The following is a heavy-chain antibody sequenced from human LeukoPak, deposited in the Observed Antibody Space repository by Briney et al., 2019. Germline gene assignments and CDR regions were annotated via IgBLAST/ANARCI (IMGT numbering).Heavy chain of an antibody. CDR1: GFTFSSYA. J-gene: IGHJ3*02. CDR2: ISSDGSNK. Sequence: GRSLRLSCAASGFTFSSYAMHWVRQAPGKGLEWLAVISSDGSNKYYADSVKGRFTISRDNSKNTLYLQMNSLRAEDTAVYYCARVLCSGGTCLDAFDIWGQGTMVTVSS. V-gene: IGHV3-30-3*01. CDR3: ARVLCSGGTCLDAFDI. D-gene: IGHD2-15*01.